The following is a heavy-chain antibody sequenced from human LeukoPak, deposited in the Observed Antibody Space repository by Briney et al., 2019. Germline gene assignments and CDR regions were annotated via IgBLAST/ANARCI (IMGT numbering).Heavy chain of an antibody. CDR1: GFTFSSYA. CDR2: IRGSGGST. Sequence: GGSLRLSCAASGFTFSSYAMSWVRQAPGKGLEWVSAIRGSGGSTYYADSVKGRFTISRDNSKNTLYLQMNSLRAEDTAVYYCAKPLYDSSPYYYYGMDVWGQGTTVTVSS. D-gene: IGHD3-22*01. CDR3: AKPLYDSSPYYYYGMDV. V-gene: IGHV3-23*01. J-gene: IGHJ6*02.